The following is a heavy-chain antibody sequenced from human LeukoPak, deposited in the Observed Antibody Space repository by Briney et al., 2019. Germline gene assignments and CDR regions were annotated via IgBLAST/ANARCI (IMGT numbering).Heavy chain of an antibody. D-gene: IGHD2-8*01. J-gene: IGHJ6*02. CDR1: GFTVSSNY. CDR2: IYSGGST. Sequence: PGGSLRLSCAASGFTVSSNYMSWVRQAPGKGLEWVSVIYSGGSTYYADSVKGRFTISRDNSKNTLYLQMNSLRAEDTAVYYCAREGRYCTNGVCYTRVFNGMDVWGQGTTVTVSS. V-gene: IGHV3-53*01. CDR3: AREGRYCTNGVCYTRVFNGMDV.